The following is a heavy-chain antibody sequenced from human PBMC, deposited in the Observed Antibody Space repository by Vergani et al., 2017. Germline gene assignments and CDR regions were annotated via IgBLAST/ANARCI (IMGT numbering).Heavy chain of an antibody. CDR1: GGSFSGYF. J-gene: IGHJ6*02. CDR2: VNHSGST. V-gene: IGHV4-34*01. Sequence: QGPLQQWGAGLLKPSETLSLTCAVYGGSFSGYFWSWLRQPPGKGLEWIGEVNHSGSTIYNPSLKSRVTISVDTSKNQFSLKLSSVTAADTAVYYCARGKLVPYYYYYGMDVWGQGTTVTVSS. CDR3: ARGKLVPYYYYYGMDV. D-gene: IGHD6-13*01.